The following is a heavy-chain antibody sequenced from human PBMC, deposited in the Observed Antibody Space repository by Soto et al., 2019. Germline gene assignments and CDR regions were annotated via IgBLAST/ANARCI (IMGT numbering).Heavy chain of an antibody. D-gene: IGHD3-22*01. CDR2: IYYSGST. Sequence: SETLSLTCTVSGGSLSSYYWSWIRQPPGKGLEWIGYIYYSGSTNYNPSLKSRVTISVDTSKNQFSLKLSSVTAADTAVYYCARGPYDRIHHWFDPWGQGTLVTVSS. J-gene: IGHJ5*02. CDR1: GGSLSSYY. CDR3: ARGPYDRIHHWFDP. V-gene: IGHV4-59*01.